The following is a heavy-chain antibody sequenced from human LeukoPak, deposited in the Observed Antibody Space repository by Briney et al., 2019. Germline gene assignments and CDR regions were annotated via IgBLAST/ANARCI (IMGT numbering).Heavy chain of an antibody. V-gene: IGHV1-18*01. CDR3: ARGYCSSTSCYFDY. Sequence: WISAYNANTNYALKLQGGVTMTTDTSTSTAYTELRSLRSDDTAVYCCARGYCSSTSCYFDYWGQGTLVTVSS. CDR2: ISAYNANT. J-gene: IGHJ4*02. D-gene: IGHD2-2*01.